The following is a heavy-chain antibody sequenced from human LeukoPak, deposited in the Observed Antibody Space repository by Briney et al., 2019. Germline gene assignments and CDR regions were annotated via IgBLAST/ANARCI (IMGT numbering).Heavy chain of an antibody. J-gene: IGHJ4*02. CDR3: ARVRAAHYYDY. CDR1: GFTFSSYG. Sequence: GGSLRLSCAASGFTFSSYGMHWVRQAPGKGLEWVAVISYDGSKKYYADSVKVRFTISRDNPKNTQYLEMNSLKAEDTAVYYCARVRAAHYYDYWGQGTLVTVSS. V-gene: IGHV3-30*19. CDR2: ISYDGSKK. D-gene: IGHD6-6*01.